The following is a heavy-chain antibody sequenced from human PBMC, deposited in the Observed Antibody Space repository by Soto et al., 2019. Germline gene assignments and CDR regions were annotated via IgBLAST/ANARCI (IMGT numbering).Heavy chain of an antibody. CDR1: GGSFSGYY. V-gene: IGHV4-34*01. CDR3: ARGPYRGSYDY. CDR2: INHSGST. D-gene: IGHD1-26*01. Sequence: PSETLSLTCAVYGGSFSGYYWSWIRQPPGKGLEWIGEINHSGSTNYNPSLKSRVTISVDTSKNQFSLKLSSVTAADTAVYYCARGPYRGSYDYWGQGTLVTVS. J-gene: IGHJ4*02.